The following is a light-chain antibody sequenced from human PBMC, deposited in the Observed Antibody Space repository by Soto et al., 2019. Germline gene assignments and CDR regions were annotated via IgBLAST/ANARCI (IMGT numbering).Light chain of an antibody. J-gene: IGKJ5*01. CDR2: GAS. CDR3: QQYGRSPST. V-gene: IGKV3-20*01. CDR1: QSVSSSY. Sequence: EIVLTQSPGTLSLSPGERATLSCRASQSVSSSYLAWYQQKPGQAPRLLIYGASSRATGIPDRFSGSGSGTDFTLTISRLEPEDFAVYYCQQYGRSPSTCGQGTRLEIK.